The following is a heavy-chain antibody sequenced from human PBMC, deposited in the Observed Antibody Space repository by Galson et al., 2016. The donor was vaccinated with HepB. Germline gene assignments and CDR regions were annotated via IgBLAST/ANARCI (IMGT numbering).Heavy chain of an antibody. D-gene: IGHD3-22*01. CDR1: GFTFSSYA. Sequence: SLRLSCAASGFTFSSYAMSWVRQAPGNGLEWVSGISGSGGETWYADSVKGRFIMYRENPKNNLYLQMNSLRVDDTAVYYCAKDPLFSSGTRQCDFWGQGTLVTVSS. CDR3: AKDPLFSSGTRQCDF. J-gene: IGHJ4*02. V-gene: IGHV3-23*01. CDR2: ISGSGGET.